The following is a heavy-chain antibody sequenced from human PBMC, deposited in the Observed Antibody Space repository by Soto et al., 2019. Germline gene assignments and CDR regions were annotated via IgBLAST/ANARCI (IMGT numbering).Heavy chain of an antibody. V-gene: IGHV3-33*01. CDR3: ATALERGDY. CDR2: IWYDGSNK. D-gene: IGHD3-16*01. Sequence: QVQLVESGGGVVQPGRSLRLSCAASGFTFSNYGMHWVRQAPGKGLEWVAVIWYDGSNKYYADSVKGRFTISRDNSKNTLYLQMNSLRAEDTAVYYCATALERGDYWGQGTLVTVSS. J-gene: IGHJ4*02. CDR1: GFTFSNYG.